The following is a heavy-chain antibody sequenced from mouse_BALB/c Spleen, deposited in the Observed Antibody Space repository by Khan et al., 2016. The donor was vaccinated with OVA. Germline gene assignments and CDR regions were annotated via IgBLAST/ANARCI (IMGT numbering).Heavy chain of an antibody. CDR3: AVYYYGRAWFAY. J-gene: IGHJ3*01. V-gene: IGHV2-3*01. CDR1: GFSLTSYG. D-gene: IGHD1-1*01. Sequence: QVQLKQSGPGLVAPSQSLSLTCTASGFSLTSYGVGWVRQPPGKGLEWLGVIWGDGNTTYHSALIPGMSSSKDKAKSQVFLKLNSRQTDDTATYDCAVYYYGRAWFAYWGQGTLVTVSA. CDR2: IWGDGNT.